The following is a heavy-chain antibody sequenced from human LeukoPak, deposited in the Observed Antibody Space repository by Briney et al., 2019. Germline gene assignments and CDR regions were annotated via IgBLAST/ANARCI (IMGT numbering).Heavy chain of an antibody. CDR1: GFTFSSYA. D-gene: IGHD5-18*01. V-gene: IGHV3-23*01. J-gene: IGHJ5*02. CDR3: AKYRGYSSDWFDP. Sequence: GGSLRLSCAASGFTFSSYAMSWVRQAPGKGLEWVSAISGSGGSTYYADSVKGRFTISRDNSKNTLYLRMSSLRAEDTAVYYCAKYRGYSSDWFDPWGQGTLVTVSS. CDR2: ISGSGGST.